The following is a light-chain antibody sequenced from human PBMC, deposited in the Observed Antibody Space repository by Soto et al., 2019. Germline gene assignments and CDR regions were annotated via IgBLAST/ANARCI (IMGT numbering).Light chain of an antibody. CDR2: GTS. J-gene: IGKJ3*01. V-gene: IGKV3-15*01. Sequence: EIVMTQSPATLSVSPGERATLSCRASQRVGSNLAWYQQKPGRAPRLLIYGTSTRATGIPARFSGSGSGTDFTLTISSLQSEDFAVYYCQQYNNWPPITFGPGTKVDIK. CDR3: QQYNNWPPIT. CDR1: QRVGSN.